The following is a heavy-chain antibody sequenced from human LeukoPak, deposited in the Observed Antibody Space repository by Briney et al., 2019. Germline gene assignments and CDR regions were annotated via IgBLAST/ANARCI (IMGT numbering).Heavy chain of an antibody. CDR3: ARFSVAGTGYFDY. CDR1: GFTFSSYS. CDR2: ISSSSSYI. V-gene: IGHV3-21*01. D-gene: IGHD6-19*01. Sequence: GGSLRLSCAASGFTFSSYSMNWVRQAPGKGLESVSSISSSSSYIYYADSVKGRFTISRDNAKNSLYLQMNSLRAEDTAVYYCARFSVAGTGYFDYWGQGTLVTVSS. J-gene: IGHJ4*02.